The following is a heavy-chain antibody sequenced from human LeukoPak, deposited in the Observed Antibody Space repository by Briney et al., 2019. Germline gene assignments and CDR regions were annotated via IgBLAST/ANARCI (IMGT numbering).Heavy chain of an antibody. CDR2: INTYGSNT. D-gene: IGHD5-12*01. V-gene: IGHV3-74*01. CDR3: ARDGYRTSQGAFDL. Sequence: GGSLRLSCAASGFTFSSYWMHWVRQAPGKGLVWISRINTYGSNTRYEDTVKGRFTISRDNAKNTLYLQMNSLRAEDTAVYYCARDGYRTSQGAFDLWGQGTMVTVSS. CDR1: GFTFSSYW. J-gene: IGHJ3*01.